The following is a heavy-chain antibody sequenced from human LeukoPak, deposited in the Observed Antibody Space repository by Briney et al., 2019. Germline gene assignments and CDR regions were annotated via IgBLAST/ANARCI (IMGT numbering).Heavy chain of an antibody. CDR1: GFTFSSYG. CDR3: AKGMWVVRGVIGDAFDI. D-gene: IGHD3-10*01. CDR2: MSFDGSNK. J-gene: IGHJ3*02. V-gene: IGHV3-30*18. Sequence: PGGSLRLSCVASGFTFSSYGMHWVRQAPGKGLEWVAVMSFDGSNKFYTDSVKGRFTISRDNSKNTLYLQMNSLRAEDTAVYYCAKGMWVVRGVIGDAFDIWGQGTMVTVSS.